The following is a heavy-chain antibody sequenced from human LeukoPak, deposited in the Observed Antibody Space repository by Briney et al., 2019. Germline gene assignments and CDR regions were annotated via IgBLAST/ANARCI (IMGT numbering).Heavy chain of an antibody. CDR3: ARVRSIAARYNWFDP. D-gene: IGHD6-6*01. CDR1: GGSIRGYY. V-gene: IGHV4-59*01. CDR2: IYSSGST. Sequence: SETLSLTCNVSGGSIRGYYWSWIRQPPGKGLEWIGYIYSSGSTNYNPSLKSRVTMSVDTSKNQFSLKVSSVTAADTAVYYCARVRSIAARYNWFDPWGQGTLVTVSS. J-gene: IGHJ5*02.